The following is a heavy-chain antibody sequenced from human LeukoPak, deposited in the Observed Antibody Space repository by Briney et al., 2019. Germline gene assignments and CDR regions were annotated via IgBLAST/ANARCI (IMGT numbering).Heavy chain of an antibody. V-gene: IGHV3-74*01. Sequence: GGSLRLSCAASGFTFSSYWMHWVRQAPGKGLVWVSRINSDGSSTNYADSVKGRFTTSRDNAKNTLYLQMNSLRVEDTAVYYCARHLHTYAFDYWGQGILVTVSS. CDR2: INSDGSST. CDR1: GFTFSSYW. J-gene: IGHJ4*02. CDR3: ARHLHTYAFDY. D-gene: IGHD3-16*01.